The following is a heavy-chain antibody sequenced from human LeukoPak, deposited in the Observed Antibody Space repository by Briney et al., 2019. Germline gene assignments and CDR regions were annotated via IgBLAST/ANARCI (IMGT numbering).Heavy chain of an antibody. CDR1: GFTFSSYA. J-gene: IGHJ4*02. CDR2: ISYDGSNK. CDR3: ARDRIVGATRGSPMVFDY. Sequence: PGRSLRLSCAASGFTFSSYAMHWVRQAPGKGLEWVAVISYDGSNKYYADSVKGRFTISRDNSKNTLYLQMNSLRAEDTAVYYCARDRIVGATRGSPMVFDYWGQGTLVTVSS. D-gene: IGHD1-26*01. V-gene: IGHV3-30-3*01.